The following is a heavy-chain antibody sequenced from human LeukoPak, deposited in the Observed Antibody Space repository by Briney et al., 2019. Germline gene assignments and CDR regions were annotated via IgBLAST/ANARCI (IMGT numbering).Heavy chain of an antibody. J-gene: IGHJ4*02. Sequence: GGSLRLSCAVSGITLSNYGMSWVRQAPGKGLEWVAGISGSGGSTNYAGSVKGRFTISRDNPKNTLYLQMNSLRAEDTALYFCAKRGVVVRVILVGFHKEAYYFDSWGQGALVTVSS. CDR2: ISGSGGST. CDR1: GITLSNYG. D-gene: IGHD3-10*01. CDR3: AKRGVVVRVILVGFHKEAYYFDS. V-gene: IGHV3-23*01.